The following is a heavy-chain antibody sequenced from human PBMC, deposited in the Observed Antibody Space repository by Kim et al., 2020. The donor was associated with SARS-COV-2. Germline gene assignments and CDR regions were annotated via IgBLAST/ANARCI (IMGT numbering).Heavy chain of an antibody. J-gene: IGHJ6*02. CDR3: ARPLSVAGNYYGMDV. Sequence: SVKVSCKASGCTFSSYAISWVRQAPGQGLEWMGGIIPIFGTANYAQKFQGRVTITADESTSTAYMELSSLSSEDTAVYYCARPLSVAGNYYGMDVWGQGTTVTVS. CDR1: GCTFSSYA. V-gene: IGHV1-69*13. CDR2: IIPIFGTA. D-gene: IGHD6-19*01.